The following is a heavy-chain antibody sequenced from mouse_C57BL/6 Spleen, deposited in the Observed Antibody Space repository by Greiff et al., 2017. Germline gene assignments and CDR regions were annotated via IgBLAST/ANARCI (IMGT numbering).Heavy chain of an antibody. CDR2: IHPNSGST. V-gene: IGHV1-64*01. D-gene: IGHD2-4*01. CDR3: AREGIYYDYGYFGV. CDR1: GYTFTSYW. J-gene: IGHJ1*03. Sequence: QVQLQQPGAELVKPGASVKLSCKASGYTFTSYWMHWVKQRPGQGLEWIGMIHPNSGSTNYNEKFKSKATLTVDKSSSTAYMQLSSLTSEDSAVYYCAREGIYYDYGYFGVWGTGTTVTVSS.